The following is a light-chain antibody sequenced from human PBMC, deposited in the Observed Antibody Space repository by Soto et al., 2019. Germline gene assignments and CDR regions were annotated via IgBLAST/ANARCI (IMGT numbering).Light chain of an antibody. CDR3: QQLNAYPLT. CDR1: QAISTY. Sequence: DNQLTKSPALLSASIEDRVTITCRASQAISTYLAWYQQTSGKAPKLLISAASTLQRGVPSRFRGSGSGTQFTLTISSLQPEDFATYCCQQLNAYPLTFGGGTKVDIK. V-gene: IGKV1-9*01. CDR2: AAS. J-gene: IGKJ4*01.